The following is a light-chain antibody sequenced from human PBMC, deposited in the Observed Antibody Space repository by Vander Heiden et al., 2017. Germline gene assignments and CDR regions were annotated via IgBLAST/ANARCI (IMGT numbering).Light chain of an antibody. J-gene: IGKJ4*01. CDR2: GAS. CDR1: QSVTANY. Sequence: VLTQSPGTLSLSPGERATLSCRASQSVTANYFAWYQQKPGQAPRLLIYGASSRATGIPDRFSGSGSGTDFTLTINRLEPEDCAVYYCHQYGTSPRTVGGGTRVEIK. CDR3: HQYGTSPRT. V-gene: IGKV3-20*01.